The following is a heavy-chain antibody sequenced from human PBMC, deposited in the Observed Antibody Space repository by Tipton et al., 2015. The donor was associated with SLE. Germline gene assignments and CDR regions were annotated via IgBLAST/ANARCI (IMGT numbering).Heavy chain of an antibody. CDR2: IFYGGHT. Sequence: TLSLTCTVSGGSIGPYYWHWIRQPPGKGLEWIGYIFYGGHTDYNPSLESRVSISMNTSQNQFSLRLTSVTAADTAVYFCARWYSRSSYFFDFWGQGMLVTVSS. D-gene: IGHD6-6*01. J-gene: IGHJ4*02. V-gene: IGHV4-59*01. CDR3: ARWYSRSSYFFDF. CDR1: GGSIGPYY.